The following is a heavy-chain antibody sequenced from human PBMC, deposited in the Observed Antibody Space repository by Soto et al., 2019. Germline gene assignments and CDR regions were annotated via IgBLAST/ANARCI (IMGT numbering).Heavy chain of an antibody. CDR3: AKERAVAGFDY. J-gene: IGHJ4*02. V-gene: IGHV3-23*01. D-gene: IGHD6-19*01. CDR1: GFTFSGDA. Sequence: GGSLRLSCAASGFTFSGDAMRWVRQAPGKGLGWVSGISGSGVSKYYADSVKGRFTISRDNSKNTLYLQMNSLRAEDTAVYYCAKERAVAGFDYWGQGTLVTVSS. CDR2: ISGSGVSK.